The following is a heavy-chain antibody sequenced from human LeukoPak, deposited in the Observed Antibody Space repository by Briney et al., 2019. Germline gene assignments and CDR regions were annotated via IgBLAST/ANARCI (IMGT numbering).Heavy chain of an antibody. CDR3: ANTGEDYYYYMDV. V-gene: IGHV1-69*06. CDR2: IIPIFGTA. Sequence: ASVKVSCKASGGTFSSYAISWVRQAPGQGLEWMGGIIPIFGTANYAQKFQGRVTITADKSTSTAYMELSGLRSEDTAVYYCANTGEDYYYYMDVWGKGTTVTVSS. D-gene: IGHD3-10*01. CDR1: GGTFSSYA. J-gene: IGHJ6*03.